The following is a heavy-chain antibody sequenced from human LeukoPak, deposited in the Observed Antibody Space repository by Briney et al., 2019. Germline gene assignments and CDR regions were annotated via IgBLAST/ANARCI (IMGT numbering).Heavy chain of an antibody. CDR2: ITGSGGNT. V-gene: IGHV3-23*01. CDR3: ANRRGYSNGYNFDY. J-gene: IGHJ4*02. CDR1: GFTFSSYG. Sequence: GGSLRLSCAASGFTFSSYGMHWVRQAPGKGLEWVSSITGSGGNTYYADSVKGRFTISRDNSKSTLYLQMNSLRGEDTAVYYCANRRGYSNGYNFDYWGQGTLVTVSS. D-gene: IGHD5-18*01.